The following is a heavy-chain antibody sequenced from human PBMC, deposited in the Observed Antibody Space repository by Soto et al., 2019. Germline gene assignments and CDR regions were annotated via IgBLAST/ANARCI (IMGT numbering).Heavy chain of an antibody. CDR2: TNGNLGTG. CDR3: ARRDSHGFFRYFDN. V-gene: IGHV1-69*06. J-gene: IGHJ4*02. CDR1: GGTFSSYP. D-gene: IGHD3-10*01. Sequence: QVQLVQSGAEVKRPGSSVKVSCKASGGTFSSYPISWVRQAPGQGLEWMGGTNGNLGTGNYAQKFRGRLTITTDISTTTAYMELSRLTSEDKAVYYCARRDSHGFFRYFDNWGQGTLVTVSS.